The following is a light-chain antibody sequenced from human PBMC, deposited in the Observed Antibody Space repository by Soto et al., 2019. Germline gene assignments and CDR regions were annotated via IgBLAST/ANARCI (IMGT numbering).Light chain of an antibody. CDR2: GAS. CDR3: QQYGSSPRT. V-gene: IGKV3-20*01. J-gene: IGKJ1*01. CDR1: QSVSSY. Sequence: EIVLTQSPATLPLSPGERATLSCRASQSVSSYLAWYQQKPGQAPRLLIYGASSRASGIPDRFSGSGSGTDFTLTTSRLEPEDFAVYYCQQYGSSPRTFGQGTKVDIK.